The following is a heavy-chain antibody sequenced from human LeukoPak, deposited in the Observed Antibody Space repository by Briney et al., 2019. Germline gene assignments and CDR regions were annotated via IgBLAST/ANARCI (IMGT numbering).Heavy chain of an antibody. D-gene: IGHD2-2*01. CDR2: ISGSGGST. V-gene: IGHV3-23*01. CDR1: GFTFSSYA. CDR3: AKDIVVVPAAKEDWFDP. Sequence: GGSLRLSCAASGFTFSSYAMSWVRQAPGKGLEWVSAISGSGGSTYYADSVKGRFTISRDNSKNTLYLQMNSLRAEDTAVYYCAKDIVVVPAAKEDWFDPWGQGTLVTVSS. J-gene: IGHJ5*02.